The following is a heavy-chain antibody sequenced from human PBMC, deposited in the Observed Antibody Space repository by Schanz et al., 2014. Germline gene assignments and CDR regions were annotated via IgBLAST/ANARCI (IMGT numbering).Heavy chain of an antibody. CDR1: GFTFSSYA. Sequence: VRLVESGGGLVQPGGSLRLSCAASGFTFSSYAMHWVRQAPGKGLEWVAVISYDGRNKYYADSVKGRFTISRDNSENTLYLQMNSLSADDTAVFYCARDLEGYDGGGGGFDPWGQGTLVTVSS. J-gene: IGHJ5*02. CDR3: ARDLEGYDGGGGGFDP. D-gene: IGHD2-21*01. V-gene: IGHV3-30-3*01. CDR2: ISYDGRNK.